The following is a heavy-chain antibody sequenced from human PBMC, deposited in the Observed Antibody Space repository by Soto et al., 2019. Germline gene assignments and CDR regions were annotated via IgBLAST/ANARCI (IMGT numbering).Heavy chain of an antibody. CDR3: ARMKLARLDH. CDR1: GVSFNSYG. Sequence: QVQLLQSGTEVKRPGSSVKVSCRASGVSFNSYGFAWVRQAPGRGLEWVGKINPASQLRNYQQSLQGRVTITADTSTRTAYMELSGLTSEDTAVYYCARMKLARLDHWGPGTRVTVS. V-gene: IGHV1-69*09. CDR2: INPASQLR. J-gene: IGHJ4*02.